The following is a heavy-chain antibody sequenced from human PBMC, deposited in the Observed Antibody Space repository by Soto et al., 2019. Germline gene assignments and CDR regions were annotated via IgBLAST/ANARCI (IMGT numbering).Heavy chain of an antibody. J-gene: IGHJ4*02. Sequence: LSLTCAASGFTFSSYGMHWVRQAPGKGLEWVAVISYDGSNKYYADSVKGRFTISRDNSKNTLYLQMNSLRAEDTAVYYCAKPGRFLEWLYLDYWGQGTLVTVSS. CDR3: AKPGRFLEWLYLDY. D-gene: IGHD3-3*01. CDR2: ISYDGSNK. V-gene: IGHV3-30*18. CDR1: GFTFSSYG.